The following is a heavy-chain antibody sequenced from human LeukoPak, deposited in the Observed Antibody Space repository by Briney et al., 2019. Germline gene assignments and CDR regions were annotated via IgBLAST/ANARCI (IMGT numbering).Heavy chain of an antibody. D-gene: IGHD6-13*01. CDR3: VKEGDSSSWYEVDY. Sequence: EGPLSLSCSASGFTFSSYAMHWVHQAPGKLLEYVSAITSNSGSTYYADSVKGRITISSNNSKNTLYLQMSSLRAEDTAVYYCVKEGDSSSWYEVDYWGQGTLVTVSS. J-gene: IGHJ4*02. CDR2: ITSNSGST. V-gene: IGHV3-64D*06. CDR1: GFTFSSYA.